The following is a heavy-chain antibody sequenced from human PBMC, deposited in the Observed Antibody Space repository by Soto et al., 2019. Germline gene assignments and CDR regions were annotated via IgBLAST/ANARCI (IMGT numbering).Heavy chain of an antibody. V-gene: IGHV4-31*03. CDR2: IYYSGST. CDR1: GGSISSGGYY. D-gene: IGHD3-22*01. J-gene: IGHJ4*02. Sequence: PSETLSLTCTVSGGSISSGGYYWSWIRQHPGKGLEWIGYIYYSGSTYYNPSLKSRVTISVDTPKNQFSLKLSSVTAADTAVYYCAGSSGYYSLGDYWGQGTLVTVSS. CDR3: AGSSGYYSLGDY.